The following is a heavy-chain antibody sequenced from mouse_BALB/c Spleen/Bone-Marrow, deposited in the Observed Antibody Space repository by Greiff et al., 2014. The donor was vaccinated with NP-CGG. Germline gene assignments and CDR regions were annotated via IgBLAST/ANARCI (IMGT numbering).Heavy chain of an antibody. Sequence: SGGGLVQPGGSMKLSCVASGFTFSGYWMNWVRQSPEKGLEWIAEIRLISNNYAPHYAESVKGRFTISRDDSKSSVYLQMNNLRAEDTGIYYCTRDWDDAMDYWGQGTSVTVSS. J-gene: IGHJ4*01. CDR2: IRLISNNYAP. V-gene: IGHV6-6*02. D-gene: IGHD4-1*01. CDR3: TRDWDDAMDY. CDR1: GFTFSGYW.